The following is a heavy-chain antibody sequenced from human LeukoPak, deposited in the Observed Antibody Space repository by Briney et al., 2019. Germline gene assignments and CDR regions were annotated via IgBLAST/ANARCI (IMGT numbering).Heavy chain of an antibody. Sequence: GGSLRLSCAASGLTVSSNYMGWVRQAPGKGLEWVSVIYSGGSTYYAGSVKGRFTISRDNSKNTLYLQMNSLRAEDTAVYYCARAGRDGYNYADYWGQGTLVTVSS. CDR2: IYSGGST. D-gene: IGHD5-24*01. J-gene: IGHJ4*02. CDR1: GLTVSSNY. V-gene: IGHV3-53*01. CDR3: ARAGRDGYNYADY.